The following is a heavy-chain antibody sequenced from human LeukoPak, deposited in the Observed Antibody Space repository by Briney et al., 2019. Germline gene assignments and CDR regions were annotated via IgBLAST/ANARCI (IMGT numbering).Heavy chain of an antibody. D-gene: IGHD1-26*01. CDR2: INAGNGNT. Sequence: ASVKVSCKASGYTFTSYAMHWVRQAPGQRLEWMGWINAGNGNTQYSPKFQGRVTITRDTSASTAYMELSSLRSEDTAVYYCARERLIVGALMYYWGQGPLVTVSS. CDR1: GYTFTSYA. CDR3: ARERLIVGALMYY. V-gene: IGHV1-3*01. J-gene: IGHJ4*02.